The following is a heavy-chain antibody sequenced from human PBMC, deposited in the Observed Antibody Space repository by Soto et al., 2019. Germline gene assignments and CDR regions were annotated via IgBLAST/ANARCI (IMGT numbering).Heavy chain of an antibody. V-gene: IGHV3-21*01. CDR1: GFTFSSYS. J-gene: IGHJ6*03. D-gene: IGHD3-10*01. CDR2: ISSSSYI. CDR3: ARAVADGSGTGPKHYYYYFDV. Sequence: GGSLRLSCAASGFTFSSYSMNWVRQAPGKGLEWVSSISSSSYIYYADSMKGRFTISRDNAKNSLYLQMNSLKAEETAVYCCARAVADGSGTGPKHYYYYFDVWGKGTTVTVSS.